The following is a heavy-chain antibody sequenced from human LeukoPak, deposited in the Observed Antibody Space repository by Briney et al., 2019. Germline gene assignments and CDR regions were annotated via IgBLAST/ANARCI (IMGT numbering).Heavy chain of an antibody. CDR1: GGSISSHY. D-gene: IGHD3-9*01. Sequence: SETLSLTCTVSGGSISSHYWSWIRQPPGKGLEWIGEINHSGSTNYNPSLKSRVTISVDTSKNQFSLKLSSVTAADTAVYYCARELRYFDWLSYFDYWGQGTLVTVSS. CDR3: ARELRYFDWLSYFDY. V-gene: IGHV4-34*01. J-gene: IGHJ4*02. CDR2: INHSGST.